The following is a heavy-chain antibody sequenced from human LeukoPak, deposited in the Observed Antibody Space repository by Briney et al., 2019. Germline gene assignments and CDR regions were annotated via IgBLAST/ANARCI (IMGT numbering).Heavy chain of an antibody. CDR1: GFTFRNYG. J-gene: IGHJ4*02. CDR2: INTDGRIT. V-gene: IGHV3-64*02. D-gene: IGHD1-26*01. CDR3: TRDGGSFCDFDY. Sequence: GGSLRLSCEASGFTFRNYGVHWVRQAPGKGLEYVSVINTDGRITYYADSVKGRFTISRDNSKNTVYLQMGSLRGEDMAVYYCTRDGGSFCDFDYWGQGALVTVSS.